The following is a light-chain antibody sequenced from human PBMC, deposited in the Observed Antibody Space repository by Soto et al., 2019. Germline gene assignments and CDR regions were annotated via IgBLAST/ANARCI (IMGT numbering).Light chain of an antibody. V-gene: IGLV2-14*01. Sequence: QAVLTQPASVSGSPGQSITISCTGTSSDVGGYNYVSWYQQHPGKAPKLMIYDVSNRPSGVSNRFSGSKSGNTASLTISXLXAXXXXXXXCXSYTSSSTYXFGXXTXXTVL. CDR3: XSYTSSSTYX. J-gene: IGLJ1*01. CDR1: SSDVGGYNY. CDR2: DVS.